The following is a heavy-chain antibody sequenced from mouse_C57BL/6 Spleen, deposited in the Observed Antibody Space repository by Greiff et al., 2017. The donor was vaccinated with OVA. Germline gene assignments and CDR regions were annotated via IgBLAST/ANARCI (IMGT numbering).Heavy chain of an antibody. D-gene: IGHD2-4*01. CDR2: ISSGGSYT. CDR3: ASYDYDVGY. V-gene: IGHV5-6*02. CDR1: GFTFSSYG. Sequence: EVKLEESGGDLVKPGGSLKLSCAASGFTFSSYGMSWVRQTPDKRLEWVATISSGGSYTYYPDSVKGRFTISRDNAKNTLYLQMSSLKSEDTAMYYCASYDYDVGYWGQGTTLTVSS. J-gene: IGHJ2*01.